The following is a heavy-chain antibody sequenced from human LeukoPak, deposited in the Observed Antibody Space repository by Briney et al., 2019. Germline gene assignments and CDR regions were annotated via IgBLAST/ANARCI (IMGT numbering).Heavy chain of an antibody. CDR2: IYSGGST. CDR3: AIPNRDTARWTTLGY. J-gene: IGHJ4*02. V-gene: IGHV3-53*01. D-gene: IGHD5-18*01. CDR1: GFTVSSNY. Sequence: GGSLRLSCAASGFTVSSNYMSWVRKAPGKGLEWVSVIYSGGSTYYADSVKGRFIISRDNSKNTLYLQMNSLRAEDTAVYYCAIPNRDTARWTTLGYWGQGTLVTVSS.